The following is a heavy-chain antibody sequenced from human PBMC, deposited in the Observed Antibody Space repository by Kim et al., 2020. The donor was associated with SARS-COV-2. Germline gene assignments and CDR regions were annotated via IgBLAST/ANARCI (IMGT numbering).Heavy chain of an antibody. CDR2: NGNP. V-gene: IGHV1-18*01. CDR3: ARGGNFDY. D-gene: IGHD6-13*01. J-gene: IGHJ4*02. Sequence: NGNPNYAPKLQGRVTMTTDTSTSTAYMELRSLRSDDTAVYYCARGGNFDYWGQGTLVTVSS.